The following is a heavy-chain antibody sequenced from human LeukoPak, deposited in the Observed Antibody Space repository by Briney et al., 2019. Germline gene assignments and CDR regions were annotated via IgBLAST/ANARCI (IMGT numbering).Heavy chain of an antibody. V-gene: IGHV7-4-1*02. CDR2: INTNTGNP. J-gene: IGHJ5*02. CDR3: AKGGVPFYYGSGSYCPA. Sequence: ASVKVSCKASGYTFTNYYMHWVRQAPGQGLEWMGWINTNTGNPTYAQGFTGRFVFSLDTSVRTAFLQINSLQTEDTAVYYCAKGGVPFYYGSGSYCPAWGQGTLVTVSS. CDR1: GYTFTNYY. D-gene: IGHD3-10*01.